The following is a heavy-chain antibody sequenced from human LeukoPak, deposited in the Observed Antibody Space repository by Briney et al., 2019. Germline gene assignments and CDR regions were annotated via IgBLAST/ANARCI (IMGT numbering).Heavy chain of an antibody. Sequence: HPGGSLRLSCAASGFTFSSYGMHWVRQAPGKGLEWVAVIWYDGSNKYYADSVKGRFTISRDNSKNTLYLQMNSLRAEDTAVYYCERDGYRSSSGGGGYYYYYYMDGWGKGTTVTVSS. D-gene: IGHD6-6*01. CDR2: IWYDGSNK. J-gene: IGHJ6*03. CDR1: GFTFSSYG. V-gene: IGHV3-33*01. CDR3: ERDGYRSSSGGGGYYYYYYMDG.